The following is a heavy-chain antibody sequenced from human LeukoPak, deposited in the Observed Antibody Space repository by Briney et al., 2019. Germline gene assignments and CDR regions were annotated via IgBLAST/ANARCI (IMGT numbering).Heavy chain of an antibody. V-gene: IGHV4-34*01. CDR3: ARVYGDYGYYYYYYMDV. J-gene: IGHJ6*03. CDR1: GGSFSGYY. CDR2: INHSGST. D-gene: IGHD4-17*01. Sequence: PSETLSLTCAVYGGSFSGYYWSWIRQPPGKGLEWIGEINHSGSTNYNPSLKSRVTISVDTSKNQFSLKLSSVTAADTAVYYCARVYGDYGYYYYYYMDVWGKGTTVTVSS.